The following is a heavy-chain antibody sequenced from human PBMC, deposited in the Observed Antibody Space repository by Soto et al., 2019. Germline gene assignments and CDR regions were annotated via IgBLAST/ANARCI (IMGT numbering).Heavy chain of an antibody. V-gene: IGHV3-23*01. J-gene: IGHJ4*02. D-gene: IGHD6-19*01. CDR2: ISGSGGST. CDR3: ANRIAVAGTSFDY. CDR1: GFTFSSYA. Sequence: GGSLRLSCAASGFTFSSYAMSWVRQAPGKGLEWVSAISGSGGSTYYADSVKGRFTISRDNSKNTLYLQMNSLRAEDTAVYYCANRIAVAGTSFDYWGQGTLVTVSS.